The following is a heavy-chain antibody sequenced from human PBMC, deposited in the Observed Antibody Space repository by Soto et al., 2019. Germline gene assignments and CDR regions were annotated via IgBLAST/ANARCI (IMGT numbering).Heavy chain of an antibody. D-gene: IGHD2-15*01. CDR2: TYYSGST. CDR1: GDSITSADYW. CDR3: ARTRVVAATWYGAFDI. V-gene: IGHV4-30-4*01. J-gene: IGHJ3*02. Sequence: QVPLQESGPGLVKPSQTLSLACTVTGDSITSADYWWTWIRQPPGKGLEYIGYTYYSGSTYYNPSLKSRVTISVDTSKNQFSLKLSSVTAADTAVYYCARTRVVAATWYGAFDIWGQGTMVTVSS.